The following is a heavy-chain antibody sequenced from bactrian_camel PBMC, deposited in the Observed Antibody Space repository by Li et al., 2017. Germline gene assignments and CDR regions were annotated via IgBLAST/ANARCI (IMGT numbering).Heavy chain of an antibody. CDR2: ILIGGGTT. CDR3: AASLGVICYGGSWGNPYEYDY. Sequence: QVQLVESGGGSVQAGGSLRLACALGGYTYGDGVGDGVYCLAWFRQAPGKEREGVASILIGGGTTFYGPSVKGRFTISRDKVENTLYLQMNSLTPEDAAMYYCAASLGVICYGGSWGNPYEYDYWGQGTQVTVS. V-gene: IGHV3S63*01. D-gene: IGHD6*01. CDR1: GYTYGDGVGDGVYC. J-gene: IGHJ4*01.